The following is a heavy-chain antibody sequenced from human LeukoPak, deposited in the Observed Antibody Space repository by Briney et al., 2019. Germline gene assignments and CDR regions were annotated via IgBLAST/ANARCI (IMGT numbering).Heavy chain of an antibody. Sequence: SETLSLTCAVYGGSFSGYYWSWIRQPPGKGLEWIGEINHSGSTNYNPSLKSRVTISVDTSKNQFSLKLSSVTAADTAVYYCARRAGGVYDFWSGYPHSSYYFDYWGQGTLVTVSS. CDR2: INHSGST. J-gene: IGHJ4*02. CDR3: ARRAGGVYDFWSGYPHSSYYFDY. D-gene: IGHD3-3*01. V-gene: IGHV4-34*01. CDR1: GGSFSGYY.